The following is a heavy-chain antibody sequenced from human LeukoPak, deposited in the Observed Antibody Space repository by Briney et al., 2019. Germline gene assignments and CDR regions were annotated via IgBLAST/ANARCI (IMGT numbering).Heavy chain of an antibody. J-gene: IGHJ6*03. Sequence: SETLSLTCTVSGGSISSYYWSWIRQPPGKGLEWIGCIYTSGSTNYNPSLKSRVVISVDRSKNQVSLKVTPATATDTAVYYCARLINYYSHYYMDVWGTGTSVTVSS. CDR2: IYTSGST. D-gene: IGHD2-8*01. CDR1: GGSISSYY. CDR3: ARLINYYSHYYMDV. V-gene: IGHV4-4*09.